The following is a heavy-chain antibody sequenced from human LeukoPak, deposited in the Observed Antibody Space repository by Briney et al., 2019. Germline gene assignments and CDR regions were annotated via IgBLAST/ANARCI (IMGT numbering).Heavy chain of an antibody. Sequence: ASXXXXCKASGGTFSSYAISWVRQAPGQGLEWMGRIIPIFGTANYAQKFQGRVTITTDESTSTAYMELSSLRSEDTAVYYCATPRDYYDRRAFDIWGQGTMVTVSS. CDR3: ATPRDYYDRRAFDI. CDR1: GGTFSSYA. V-gene: IGHV1-69*05. CDR2: IIPIFGTA. D-gene: IGHD3-22*01. J-gene: IGHJ3*02.